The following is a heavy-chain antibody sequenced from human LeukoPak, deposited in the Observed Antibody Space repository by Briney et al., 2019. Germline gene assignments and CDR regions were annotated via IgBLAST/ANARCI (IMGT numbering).Heavy chain of an antibody. D-gene: IGHD6-13*01. CDR2: IYPGDSDT. J-gene: IGHJ4*02. Sequence: NAGESLKISCKGSGYSFTSYWIGWVRQMPGKGLEWMGIIYPGDSDTRYSPSFQGQVTISADKSISTAYLQWSSLKASGTAMYYCARYQQLVRMPGFDYWGQGTLVTVSS. CDR3: ARYQQLVRMPGFDY. CDR1: GYSFTSYW. V-gene: IGHV5-51*01.